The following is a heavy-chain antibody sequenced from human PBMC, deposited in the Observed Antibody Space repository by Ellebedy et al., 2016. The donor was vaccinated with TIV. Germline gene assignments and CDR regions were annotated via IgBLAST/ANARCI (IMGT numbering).Heavy chain of an antibody. CDR1: GGSISNYY. D-gene: IGHD3-9*01. V-gene: IGHV4-59*08. CDR3: AGVRYFDWSPDN. CDR2: IYHSGST. Sequence: MPSETLSLTCIVSGGSISNYYWSWIRQPPGKGLEWIGYIYHSGSTNYNPSLKSRVTISMDTSKDQFSLKLVSVTAAETAVYYCAGVRYFDWSPDNWGQGTLVTVSS. J-gene: IGHJ4*02.